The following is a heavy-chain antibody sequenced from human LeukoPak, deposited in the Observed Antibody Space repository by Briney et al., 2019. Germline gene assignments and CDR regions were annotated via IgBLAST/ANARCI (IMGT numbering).Heavy chain of an antibody. CDR1: GFTVSSNY. CDR2: IYSGGNT. V-gene: IGHV3-53*01. Sequence: GGSLRLSCAVSGFTVSSNYMSWVRQAPGKGLEWVSVIYSGGNTYYADSVKGRFTISRDNSKNTLYLQMNSLRAEDTAVYYCVAPYGDYVSGYDYWGQGILVTVSA. CDR3: VAPYGDYVSGYDY. J-gene: IGHJ4*02. D-gene: IGHD4-17*01.